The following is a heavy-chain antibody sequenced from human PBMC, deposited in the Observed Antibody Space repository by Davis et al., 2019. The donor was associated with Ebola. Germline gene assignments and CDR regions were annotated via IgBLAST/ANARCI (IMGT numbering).Heavy chain of an antibody. CDR1: GYTFTSYA. CDR3: ARSGRGYSYGRIDY. D-gene: IGHD5-18*01. J-gene: IGHJ4*02. Sequence: AASVKVSCKASGYTFTSYAMHWVRQAPGQRLEWMGWISAYNGNTNYAQKLQGRVTMTTDTSTSTAYMELRSLRSDDTAVYYCARSGRGYSYGRIDYWGQGTLVTVSS. V-gene: IGHV1-18*01. CDR2: ISAYNGNT.